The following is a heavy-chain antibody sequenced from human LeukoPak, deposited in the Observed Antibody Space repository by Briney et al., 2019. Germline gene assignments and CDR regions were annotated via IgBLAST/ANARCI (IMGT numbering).Heavy chain of an antibody. CDR2: ISSSRNTV. CDR1: GFILSTYG. Sequence: GGSLRLSCAASGFILSTYGMNWVRQAPGKGLEWVSYISSSRNTVTYADSVRGRFTISRDNAKNPLYLEMNSLRAEDTAVYYCARESPAFDYWGQGTLVTVSS. J-gene: IGHJ4*02. V-gene: IGHV3-48*01. CDR3: ARESPAFDY.